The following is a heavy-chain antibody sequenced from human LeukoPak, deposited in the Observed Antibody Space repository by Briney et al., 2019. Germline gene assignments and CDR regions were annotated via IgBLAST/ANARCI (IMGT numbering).Heavy chain of an antibody. Sequence: SQTLSLTCAISGDSVSSNSAAWNWIRQSPSRGLEWLGRTYYRSKWYNDYAVSVKSRITINPDTSKNQFSLQLNSVTPEDTAVYYCARGPPLWSKIAVAGTDFDYWGQGTLVTVSS. CDR1: GDSVSSNSAA. J-gene: IGHJ4*02. D-gene: IGHD6-19*01. CDR3: ARGPPLWSKIAVAGTDFDY. V-gene: IGHV6-1*01. CDR2: TYYRSKWYN.